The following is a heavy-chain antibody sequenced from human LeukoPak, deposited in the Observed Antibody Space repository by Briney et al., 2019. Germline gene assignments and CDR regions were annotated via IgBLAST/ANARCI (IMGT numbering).Heavy chain of an antibody. Sequence: GGSLRLSCAASGFTVSTNRMSWVRQAPGKGLEWVSGIFSGDTTFYADSVKGRFSISRGNSKNTVYLQMNSLRAEDTAVYYCATSSFASGYFWGRCDFWGQGVLVTVST. CDR3: ATSSFASGYFWGRCDF. CDR1: GFTVSTNR. CDR2: IFSGDTT. D-gene: IGHD6-25*01. V-gene: IGHV3-66*01. J-gene: IGHJ4*02.